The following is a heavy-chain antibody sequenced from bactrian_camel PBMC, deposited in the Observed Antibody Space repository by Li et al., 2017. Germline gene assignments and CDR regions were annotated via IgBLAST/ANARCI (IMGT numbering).Heavy chain of an antibody. V-gene: IGHV3S54*01. CDR3: SPVSRRGGLVFKCGRLGD. Sequence: HVQLVESGGKSVQAGGSLRLSCAASGDTYRTNCMGWFRQAPGKEREGVGALYTGGVYTGSGSTHYADSVKGRFTISQDNAKNTVYLQMHNLKPEDTAVYYCSPVSRRGGLVFKCGRLGDWGQGTQVTVS. J-gene: IGHJ4*01. CDR1: GDTYRTNC. D-gene: IGHD1*01. CDR2: LYTGGVYTGSGST.